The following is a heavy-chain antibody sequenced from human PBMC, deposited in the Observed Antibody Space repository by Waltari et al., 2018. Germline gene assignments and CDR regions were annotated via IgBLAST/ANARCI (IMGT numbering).Heavy chain of an antibody. Sequence: QVQLVESGGGVVQPGRSLRLSCAASGFTFSSYAMHWVRQAPGKGLEWVAVRSYDGSNKYYTDSVKGRFTISRDNSKNTLYLQMNSLRAEDTAVYYCASPIAAPSYWYFDLWGRGTLVTGSS. CDR3: ASPIAAPSYWYFDL. J-gene: IGHJ2*01. CDR1: GFTFSSYA. CDR2: RSYDGSNK. V-gene: IGHV3-30-3*01. D-gene: IGHD6-6*01.